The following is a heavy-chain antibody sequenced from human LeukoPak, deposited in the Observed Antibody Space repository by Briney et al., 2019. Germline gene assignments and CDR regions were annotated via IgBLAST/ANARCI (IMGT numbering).Heavy chain of an antibody. D-gene: IGHD1-1*01. CDR1: GGSFSAYY. J-gene: IGHJ4*03. V-gene: IGHV4-34*01. Sequence: SETPSLTCAVYGGSFSAYYWSWIRQSPGKGLQWIAEVNHRGDTNYNPSVKGRVTISVHTSQNQFSLKVTSLTAADTAVYYCARGPTISETGYFDYWGQGTLVTVSS. CDR3: ARGPTISETGYFDY. CDR2: VNHRGDT.